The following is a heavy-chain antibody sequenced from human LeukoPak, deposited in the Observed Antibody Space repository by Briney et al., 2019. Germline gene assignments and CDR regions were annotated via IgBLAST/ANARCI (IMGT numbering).Heavy chain of an antibody. CDR1: GFTFSSYS. CDR3: ARGTMFPYYFDY. D-gene: IGHD3-10*02. Sequence: GGSLRLSCAASGFTFSSYSMNWVRQAPGKGLEWVSFISCSSSYIYYADSVKGRFTISRDNAKNSLYLQMNSLRAEDTAVYYCARGTMFPYYFDYWGQGTLVTVSS. V-gene: IGHV3-21*01. J-gene: IGHJ4*02. CDR2: ISCSSSYI.